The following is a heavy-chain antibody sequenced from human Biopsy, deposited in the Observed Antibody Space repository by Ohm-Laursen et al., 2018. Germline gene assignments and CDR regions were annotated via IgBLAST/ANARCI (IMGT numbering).Heavy chain of an antibody. CDR1: GFPFTGFS. CDR3: VRGVDYYDPYHYYALDV. CDR2: INHSGRT. D-gene: IGHD3-22*01. J-gene: IGHJ6*02. Sequence: LRLSCTASGFPFTGFSMDWIRQTPGKGLEWIGEINHSGRTNYNPSLKSRVTISVDTSKNQFSLKVRSVTAADTAVYYCVRGVDYYDPYHYYALDVWGQGTTVTVSS. V-gene: IGHV4-34*01.